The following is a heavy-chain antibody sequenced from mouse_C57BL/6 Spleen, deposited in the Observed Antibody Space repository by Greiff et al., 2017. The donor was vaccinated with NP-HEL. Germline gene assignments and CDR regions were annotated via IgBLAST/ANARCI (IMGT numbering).Heavy chain of an antibody. J-gene: IGHJ4*01. CDR3: ARGAYDYEGMDY. V-gene: IGHV1-22*01. Sequence: EVKLMESGPELVKPGASVKMSCKASGYTFTDYNMHWVKQSHGKSLEWIGYINPNNGGTSYNQKFKGKATLTVNKSSSTAYMELRSLTSEDSAVYYCARGAYDYEGMDYWGQGTSVTVSS. CDR1: GYTFTDYN. D-gene: IGHD2-10*02. CDR2: INPNNGGT.